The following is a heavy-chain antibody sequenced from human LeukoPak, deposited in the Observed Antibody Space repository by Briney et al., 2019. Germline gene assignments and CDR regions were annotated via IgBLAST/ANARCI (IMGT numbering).Heavy chain of an antibody. V-gene: IGHV4-34*01. Sequence: SETLSLTCTVSGDSISIYYWNWIRQPPGKGLEWIGEINHSGSTNYNPSLKSRVTISVDTSKNQFSLKLSSVTAADTAVYYCASLSPRDYWGQGTLVTVSS. CDR1: GDSISIYY. D-gene: IGHD2/OR15-2a*01. CDR2: INHSGST. CDR3: ASLSPRDY. J-gene: IGHJ4*02.